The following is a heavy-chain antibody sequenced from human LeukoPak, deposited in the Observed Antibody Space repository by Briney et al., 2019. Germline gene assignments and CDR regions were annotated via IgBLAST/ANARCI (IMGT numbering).Heavy chain of an antibody. J-gene: IGHJ6*02. CDR1: GVSISSYY. V-gene: IGHV4-59*08. Sequence: SETLSLTCSVSGVSISSYYWSWIRQPPGKGLEWIGYIYYSGSTNYNPSLKSRVTISVDTSKNQFSLKLSSVTAADTAVYYCARLKGYGQYYYYGMDVWGQGTTVTVSS. CDR3: ARLKGYGQYYYYGMDV. CDR2: IYYSGST. D-gene: IGHD6-13*01.